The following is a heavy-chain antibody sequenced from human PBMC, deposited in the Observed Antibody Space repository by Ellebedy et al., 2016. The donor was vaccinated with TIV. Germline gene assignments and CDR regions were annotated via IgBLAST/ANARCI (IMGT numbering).Heavy chain of an antibody. Sequence: GESLKISCVASGLTFTNAWMNWVRQAPGKGLEWVSSISSSSSYIYYADSVKGRFTISRDNAKNSLYLQMNSLRAEDTAVYYCARVAGSYDYWGQGTLVTVSS. CDR3: ARVAGSYDY. J-gene: IGHJ4*02. CDR2: ISSSSSYI. D-gene: IGHD1-26*01. CDR1: GLTFTNAW. V-gene: IGHV3-21*01.